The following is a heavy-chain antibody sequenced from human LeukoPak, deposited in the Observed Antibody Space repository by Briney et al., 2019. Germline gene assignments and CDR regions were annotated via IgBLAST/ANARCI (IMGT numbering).Heavy chain of an antibody. CDR1: GSTFTGYY. Sequence: ASVKVSCTASGSTFTGYYMHWVRQAPGPGFEWMGWINPNSGDTNYSQKFQGRVTMTRDTSISTANMELNRLRSDDTAVYYCARANPLYCSSTTCLFDYWGQGTLVTVSS. D-gene: IGHD2-2*01. J-gene: IGHJ4*02. CDR3: ARANPLYCSSTTCLFDY. V-gene: IGHV1-2*02. CDR2: INPNSGDT.